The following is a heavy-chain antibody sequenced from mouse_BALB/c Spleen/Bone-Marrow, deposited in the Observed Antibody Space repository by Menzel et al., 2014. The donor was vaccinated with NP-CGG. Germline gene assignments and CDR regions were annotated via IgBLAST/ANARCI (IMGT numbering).Heavy chain of an antibody. CDR1: GYSITSDYA. CDR2: ISYSGST. CDR3: ARKTYLRLRGDSDV. V-gene: IGHV3-2*02. J-gene: IGHJ1*01. Sequence: EVKLMESGPGLVKPSQSLSLTCTVTGYSITSDYAWNWIRQFPGNKLEWMGYISYSGSTSYNPSLKSRISITRDTSKNQCFLQSNIVSPEDTETYYSARKTYLRLRGDSDVWGAGTPVS. D-gene: IGHD3-1*01.